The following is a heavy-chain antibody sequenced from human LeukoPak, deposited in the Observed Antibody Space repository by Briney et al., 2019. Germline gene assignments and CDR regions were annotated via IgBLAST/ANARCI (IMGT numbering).Heavy chain of an antibody. Sequence: GESLKISCKGSGYSFTSYWIGWVRQMPGKGLEWMGIIYPGDSDTRYSPSFQGQVTISADKSISTAYLQWSSLKASDTAMYYCGRQVRGGYEPGYFYYWGQGTLGTGSS. D-gene: IGHD1-26*01. J-gene: IGHJ4*01. V-gene: IGHV5-51*01. CDR2: IYPGDSDT. CDR1: GYSFTSYW. CDR3: GRQVRGGYEPGYFYY.